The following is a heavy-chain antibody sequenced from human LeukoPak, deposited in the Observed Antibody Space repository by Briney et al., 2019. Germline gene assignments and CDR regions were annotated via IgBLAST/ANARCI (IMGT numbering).Heavy chain of an antibody. Sequence: PSQTLSLTCTVSSRFLSSHYWSCIRQPPRKGLEWIGYTYYSWSTNYNTSLKSRVTISVDTYKNQFSLKLRSVTAADTAVYYCARVGAAGTPLWYYYYYTDVWGKGTTVTVSS. J-gene: IGHJ6*03. D-gene: IGHD6-13*01. CDR3: ARVGAAGTPLWYYYYYTDV. V-gene: IGHV4-59*11. CDR1: SRFLSSHY. CDR2: TYYSWST.